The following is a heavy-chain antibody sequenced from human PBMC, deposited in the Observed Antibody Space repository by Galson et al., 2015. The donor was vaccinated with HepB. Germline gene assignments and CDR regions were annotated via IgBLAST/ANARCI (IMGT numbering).Heavy chain of an antibody. Sequence: SLRLSCAASGFTFSSYSMNWVRQAPGKGPEWISYITSGSDTIYYADSGKGRFTISRDNAKNSLYLQMDSLRDEDTAVYYCVRRLASWGQGTLVTVSS. J-gene: IGHJ1*01. CDR3: VRRLAS. V-gene: IGHV3-48*02. CDR2: ITSGSDTI. CDR1: GFTFSSYS.